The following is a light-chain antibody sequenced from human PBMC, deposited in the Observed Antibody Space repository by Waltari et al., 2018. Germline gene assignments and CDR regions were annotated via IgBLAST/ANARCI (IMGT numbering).Light chain of an antibody. CDR2: AAS. CDR1: QAIRNE. Sequence: SIGDRVTITCRASQAIRNELGWYQQKPGKAPKLLIYAASSLQTGVPSRFSGSGSGTDFTLTITSLQPEDFAIYYCLQDSNYPRTFGQGTKVEIK. V-gene: IGKV1-6*01. CDR3: LQDSNYPRT. J-gene: IGKJ1*01.